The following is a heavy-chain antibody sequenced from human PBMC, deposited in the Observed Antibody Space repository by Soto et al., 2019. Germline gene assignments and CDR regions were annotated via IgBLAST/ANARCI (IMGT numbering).Heavy chain of an antibody. D-gene: IGHD3-22*01. Sequence: QVQLVESGGGVVQPGMSQRLSCAASGFTFSNYGMHWVRQAPGKGLEWVAVISYDGNRIWCIDSVKGRFTISRDNSKSTLYLQMDSLRAEDTAVYFCAKDLVSDKSGFHKGGDLWGQGTLVTVSS. CDR2: ISYDGNRI. CDR1: GFTFSNYG. CDR3: AKDLVSDKSGFHKGGDL. V-gene: IGHV3-30*18. J-gene: IGHJ5*02.